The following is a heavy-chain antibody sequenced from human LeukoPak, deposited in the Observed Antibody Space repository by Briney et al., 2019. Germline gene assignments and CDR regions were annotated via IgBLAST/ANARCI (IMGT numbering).Heavy chain of an antibody. J-gene: IGHJ4*02. V-gene: IGHV1-8*01. CDR3: ARKYCSGGSCYQALDN. CDR1: GYTFTSYH. D-gene: IGHD2-15*01. Sequence: ASVKVSCKASGYTFTSYHINWVRQAPGQGLEWMGWMNPNSDDTGSAQKFQGRVTMTRDTSISTAYMELSSLRSDDTATYYCARKYCSGGSCYQALDNWGQGTLVTVS. CDR2: MNPNSDDT.